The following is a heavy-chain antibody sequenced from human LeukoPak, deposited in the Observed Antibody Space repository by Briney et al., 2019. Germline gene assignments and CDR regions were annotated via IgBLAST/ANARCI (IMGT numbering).Heavy chain of an antibody. CDR1: GFSFSNHG. CDR2: TSNDEINK. V-gene: IGHV3-30*18. Sequence: PGRSLRLSCTASGFSFSNHGMHWVRQAPGKGLEWLAVTSNDEINKYYGDSVKGRFTIFRDNSKYTLYLQMNGLRAEDTAVYYCAKDRLQGYYYAMDVWGRGTTVTVSS. CDR3: AKDRLQGYYYAMDV. J-gene: IGHJ6*02. D-gene: IGHD2-15*01.